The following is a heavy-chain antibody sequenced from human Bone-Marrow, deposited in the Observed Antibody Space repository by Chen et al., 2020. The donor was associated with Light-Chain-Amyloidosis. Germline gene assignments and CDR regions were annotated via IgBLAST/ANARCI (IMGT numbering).Heavy chain of an antibody. CDR1: GFPFSSYG. CDR3: ARDGPHTATDY. CDR2: IWYDGSNK. J-gene: IGHJ4*02. Sequence: QVQLVESGGGVVQPGRSLKLPCGASGFPFSSYGMHWVRQAPGKGLEWVAVIWYDGSNKYYADSVKGRFTISRDNSKNTLYLQMNSLRAEDTAVYYCARDGPHTATDYWGQGTLVTVSS. D-gene: IGHD4-17*01. V-gene: IGHV3-33*01.